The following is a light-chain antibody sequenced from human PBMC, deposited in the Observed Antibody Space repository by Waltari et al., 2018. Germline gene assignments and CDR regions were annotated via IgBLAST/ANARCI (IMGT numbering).Light chain of an antibody. CDR3: QQNYKSPPT. Sequence: DIQMTQSPSSLSASVGDRVTITCRASKSISTYLNLYQQKSVKAPNLLIYAASSLQSGVPLRYNGSGSGTDFTLTSSSLQLEDFATYYCQQNYKSPPTFGQGTKVEIK. V-gene: IGKV1-39*01. J-gene: IGKJ1*01. CDR1: KSISTY. CDR2: AAS.